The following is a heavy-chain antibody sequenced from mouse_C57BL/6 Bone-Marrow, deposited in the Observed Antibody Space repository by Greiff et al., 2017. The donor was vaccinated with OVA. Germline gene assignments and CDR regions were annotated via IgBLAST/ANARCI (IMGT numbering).Heavy chain of an antibody. Sequence: EVQLQESGPGLVKPSQSLSLTCSVTGYSITSGYYWNWIRQFPGNKLEWMGYISYDGSNNYNPSLKNRISITRDTSKNQFFLKLNSVTTEDTATYYCARERGYGYWYFDVWGTGTTVTVSS. CDR3: ARERGYGYWYFDV. V-gene: IGHV3-6*01. CDR1: GYSITSGYY. D-gene: IGHD2-2*01. CDR2: ISYDGSN. J-gene: IGHJ1*03.